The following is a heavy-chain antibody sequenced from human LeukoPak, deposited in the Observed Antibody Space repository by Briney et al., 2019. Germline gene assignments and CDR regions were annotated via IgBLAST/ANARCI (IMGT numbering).Heavy chain of an antibody. CDR3: ARVGPTLLLDF. J-gene: IGHJ4*02. CDR1: VGSISSCDYY. Sequence: PSQTLSLTCTVSVGSISSCDYYWSWIRQPPGKGLEWIRYIYYSGSTYYNPSLKSRVTISVDTSKKQFSLKLSSVTAADTAVYYCARVGPTLLLDFWGQGTLVTVSS. V-gene: IGHV4-30-4*01. CDR2: IYYSGST. D-gene: IGHD1-26*01.